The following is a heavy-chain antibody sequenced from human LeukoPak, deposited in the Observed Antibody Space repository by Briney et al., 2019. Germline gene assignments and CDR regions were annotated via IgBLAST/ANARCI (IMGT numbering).Heavy chain of an antibody. CDR2: ISSSISTI. D-gene: IGHD3-22*01. J-gene: IGHJ4*02. Sequence: GGSLRLSCAASGFTFSTYSMNWVRQAPGKGLEWVSYISSSISTIYYADSVKGRFTISRDNAKNSLYLQINSLRAEDTAVYYCARDQVNYYDSFDYWGQGTLVTVSS. CDR3: ARDQVNYYDSFDY. V-gene: IGHV3-48*01. CDR1: GFTFSTYS.